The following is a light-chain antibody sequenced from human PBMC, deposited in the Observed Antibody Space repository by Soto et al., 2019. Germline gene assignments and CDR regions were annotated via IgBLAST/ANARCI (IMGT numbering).Light chain of an antibody. CDR2: AAS. J-gene: IGKJ1*01. V-gene: IGKV1-39*01. CDR1: QTVSRY. CDR3: QQTYSNLWT. Sequence: DIQLTQSPSSLSASVGDTVTITCRASQTVSRYLNWYKQKXGTAPKXXIYAASTLHTGVPSRFSGRGSGTESTLTINNLKREDFEDYFCQQTYSNLWTFGQGTKVDI.